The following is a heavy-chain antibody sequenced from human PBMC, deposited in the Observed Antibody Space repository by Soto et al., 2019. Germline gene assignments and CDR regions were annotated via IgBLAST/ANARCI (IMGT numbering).Heavy chain of an antibody. J-gene: IGHJ4*02. CDR1: GFSLTTDRVG. Sequence: QITLKESGPTLVKPTQTLTLTCTFSGFSLTTDRVGVGWIRQPPGEALEWLAVIYWDDSKTYRPSLASRLTITKDTPKNQVALTMPNMDSLDTATYYCAHAYGGGSLYWGQGTLVTVSS. CDR2: IYWDDSK. V-gene: IGHV2-5*02. CDR3: AHAYGGGSLY. D-gene: IGHD3-10*01.